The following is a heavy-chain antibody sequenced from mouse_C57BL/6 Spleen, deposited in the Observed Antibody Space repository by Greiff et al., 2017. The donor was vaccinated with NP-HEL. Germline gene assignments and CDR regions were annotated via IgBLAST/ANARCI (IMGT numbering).Heavy chain of an antibody. CDR2: IHPNSGST. CDR3: ASGDGNGFAY. J-gene: IGHJ3*01. V-gene: IGHV1-64*01. Sequence: QVQLKQPGAELVKPGASVKLSCKASGYTFTSYWMHWVKQRPGQGLEWIGMIHPNSGSTNYNEKFKSKATLTVDKSSSTAYMQLSSLTSEDSAVYYCASGDGNGFAYWGQGTLVTVSA. CDR1: GYTFTSYW. D-gene: IGHD2-1*01.